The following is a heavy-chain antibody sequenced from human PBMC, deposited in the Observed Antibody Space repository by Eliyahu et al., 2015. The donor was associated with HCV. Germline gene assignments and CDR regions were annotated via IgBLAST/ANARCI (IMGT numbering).Heavy chain of an antibody. CDR2: IWYDGSNK. D-gene: IGHD1-26*01. V-gene: IGHV3-33*01. CDR1: GFTFSSXG. CDR3: ARDIKGSYAEYYFDY. J-gene: IGHJ4*02. Sequence: QVQLVESGGDVVQPGRSLRLSCAAXGFTFSSXGMPWVRQAPGKGLEWVAVIWYDGSNKYYADSVKGRFTISRDNSKNTLYLQMNSLRAEDTAVYYCARDIKGSYAEYYFDYWGQGTLVTVSS.